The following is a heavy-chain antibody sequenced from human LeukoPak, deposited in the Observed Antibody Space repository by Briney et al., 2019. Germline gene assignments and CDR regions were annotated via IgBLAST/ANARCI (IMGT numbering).Heavy chain of an antibody. D-gene: IGHD2-2*01. V-gene: IGHV3-48*02. CDR2: ISISARTI. CDR1: GFTFSDFG. Sequence: GGSLRLSCIASGFTFSDFGMNWVRQAPGMGLEWVSYISISARTIYYIDSVKGRFTISRDNAKNSLYLQMNSLRDEDTAVYYCARDFSRFCSSSSCANWFDPWGQGTLVTVSS. CDR3: ARDFSRFCSSSSCANWFDP. J-gene: IGHJ5*02.